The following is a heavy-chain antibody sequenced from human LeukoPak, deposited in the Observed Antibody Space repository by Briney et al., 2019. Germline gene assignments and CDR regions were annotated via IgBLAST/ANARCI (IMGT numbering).Heavy chain of an antibody. CDR1: GGSISSGSYY. D-gene: IGHD3-16*01. CDR2: IYYSGST. Sequence: SETLSLTCTVSGGSISSGSYYWSWIRQPAGKGLEWIGYIYYSGSTNYNPSLKSRVTISVDTSKNRFSLKLSSVTAADTAVYYCARETSQKGAHYMDVWGKGTTVTISS. V-gene: IGHV4-61*10. J-gene: IGHJ6*03. CDR3: ARETSQKGAHYMDV.